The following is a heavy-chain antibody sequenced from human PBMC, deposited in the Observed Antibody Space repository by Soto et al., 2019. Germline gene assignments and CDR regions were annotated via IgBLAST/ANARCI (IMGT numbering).Heavy chain of an antibody. J-gene: IGHJ4*02. V-gene: IGHV1-8*01. D-gene: IGHD4-4*01. CDR2: MNPNSGNT. CDR3: AREVTALGNDY. Sequence: ASVKVSCKASGYTSTSYDINWARQATGQGLEWMGWMNPNSGNTGYAQKFQGRVTMTRNTSISTAYMELSSLRSEDTAVYYCAREVTALGNDYWGQGTLVTVSS. CDR1: GYTSTSYD.